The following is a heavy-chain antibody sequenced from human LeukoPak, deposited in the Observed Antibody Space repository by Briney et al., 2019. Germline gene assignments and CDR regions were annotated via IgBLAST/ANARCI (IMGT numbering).Heavy chain of an antibody. D-gene: IGHD3-10*01. CDR1: GGTFSSYA. V-gene: IGHV1-2*02. CDR3: ARGIRYYFDY. J-gene: IGHJ4*02. Sequence: ASVKVSCKASGGTFSSYAISWVRQAPGQGLEWMGWINPNSGGTNYAQKLQGRVTMTRDTSISTAYMELSRLRSDDTAVYYCARGIRYYFDYWGQGTLVTVSS. CDR2: INPNSGGT.